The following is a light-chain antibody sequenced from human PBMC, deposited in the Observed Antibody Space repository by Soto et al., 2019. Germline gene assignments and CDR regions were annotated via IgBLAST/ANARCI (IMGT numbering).Light chain of an antibody. CDR1: SSDVGGYNY. J-gene: IGLJ1*01. CDR2: EVS. CDR3: NSYAGSNNV. Sequence: QSVLTQPPSASGSPGQSVTISCTGTSSDVGGYNYASWYQQHPGKAPKLMICEVSQRPSGVPDRFSGSKSGNTASLTVSGLQAEDEADYYCNSYAGSNNVFGTGTKVTVL. V-gene: IGLV2-8*01.